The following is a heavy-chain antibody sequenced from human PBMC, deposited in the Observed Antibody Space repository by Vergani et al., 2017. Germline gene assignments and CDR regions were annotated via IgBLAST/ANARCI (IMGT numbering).Heavy chain of an antibody. V-gene: IGHV1-46*03. CDR2: INPLGGRA. J-gene: IGHJ4*02. CDR3: VSSRLRSFEY. Sequence: QVKVVQSGAEVKAPGASVKVSCEASGYTYRSNYVHWVRQAPGQGLEWMGVINPLGGRATYSQKFQGSVSVTGDSSTTGGTSASMVYRDLTSLTPEDTAVYFCVSSRLRSFEYWGQGTLVTVSS. D-gene: IGHD4-17*01. CDR1: GYTYRSNY.